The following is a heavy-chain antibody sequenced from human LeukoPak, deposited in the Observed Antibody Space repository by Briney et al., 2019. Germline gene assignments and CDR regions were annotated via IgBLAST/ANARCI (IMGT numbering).Heavy chain of an antibody. Sequence: GGSLRLSCAASGFTFNYYWMSWVRQTPGKGLEWLANVKPDGSEKYYVDSVRGRFTISRDNAKSSVHLQMNGQRAEDTAIYYCARDGHYFAMDVWGQGTTVTVSS. CDR3: ARDGHYFAMDV. CDR2: VKPDGSEK. J-gene: IGHJ6*02. V-gene: IGHV3-7*03. CDR1: GFTFNYYW.